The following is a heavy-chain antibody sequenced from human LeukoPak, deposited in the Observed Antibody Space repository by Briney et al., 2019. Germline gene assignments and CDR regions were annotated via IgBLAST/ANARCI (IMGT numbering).Heavy chain of an antibody. CDR3: AKEREDLVVVAAAMRGYI. Sequence: GGSLRLSCAASGFTVSSYGMHWVRQAPGKGREGVAFTRFEGNFKYYADSVKGRFTISRDKSKNTVFLQLNSLRPEDTAVYYCAKEREDLVVVAAAMRGYIWGQGTLVTVSS. CDR2: TRFEGNFK. J-gene: IGHJ4*02. D-gene: IGHD2-2*01. V-gene: IGHV3-30*02. CDR1: GFTVSSYG.